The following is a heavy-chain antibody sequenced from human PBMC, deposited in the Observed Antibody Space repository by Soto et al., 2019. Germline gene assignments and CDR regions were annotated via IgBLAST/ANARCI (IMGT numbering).Heavy chain of an antibody. D-gene: IGHD6-19*01. CDR1: GGSISSGGYY. V-gene: IGHV4-31*03. CDR3: ATLKADEKALNY. J-gene: IGHJ4*02. CDR2: IYYSGST. Sequence: QVQLQESGPGLVKPSQTLSLTCTVSGGSISSGGYYWSWIRQHPGKGLEWIGYIYYSGSTYYNPSLKIRVTISIDTSKNHFSLKLNSVTAADTAVYYCATLKADEKALNYWGQGTLVTVSS.